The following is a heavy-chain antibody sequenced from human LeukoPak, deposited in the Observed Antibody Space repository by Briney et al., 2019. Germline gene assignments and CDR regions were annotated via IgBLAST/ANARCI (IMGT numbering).Heavy chain of an antibody. D-gene: IGHD3-3*01. CDR3: ARGSGFYSLEWLFPIDY. CDR1: GGTFSSYA. J-gene: IGHJ4*02. V-gene: IGHV1-8*02. Sequence: ASVKVSCKASGGTFSSYAISWVRQATGQGLEWMGWMNPNSGNTGYAQKFQGRVTMTRNTSISTAYMELSSLRSEDTAVYYCARGSGFYSLEWLFPIDYWGQGTLVTVSS. CDR2: MNPNSGNT.